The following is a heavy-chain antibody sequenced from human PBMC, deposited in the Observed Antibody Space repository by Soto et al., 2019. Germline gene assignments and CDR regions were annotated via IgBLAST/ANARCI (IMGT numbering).Heavy chain of an antibody. V-gene: IGHV4-34*01. J-gene: IGHJ3*02. CDR2: INHAGST. D-gene: IGHD2-15*01. Sequence: SETLSLTCAVYNGAFSVYYWPWIRQPPGKGLEWIGEINHAGSTNYKPSLKSRVTISLDTSRNQFSLKLSPVTAADTAVYYCARDATRRGACDIWGQGTMVTVSS. CDR1: NGAFSVYY. CDR3: ARDATRRGACDI.